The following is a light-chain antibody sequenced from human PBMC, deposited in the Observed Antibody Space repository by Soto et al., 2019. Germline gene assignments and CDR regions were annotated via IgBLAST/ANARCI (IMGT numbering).Light chain of an antibody. Sequence: ERVMTQSLATLSVSPGERVTLSCRASQSVSSNLAWYQQKPGQAPRHLIYGASTRATGIPARFSGSGSGTEFTLTISSLQSEDFAVYYCQQYNNWPLTFGGGTKVEIK. J-gene: IGKJ4*01. CDR3: QQYNNWPLT. CDR2: GAS. V-gene: IGKV3-15*01. CDR1: QSVSSN.